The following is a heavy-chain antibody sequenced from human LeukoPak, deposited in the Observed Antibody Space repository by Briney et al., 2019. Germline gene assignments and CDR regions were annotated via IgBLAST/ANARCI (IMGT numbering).Heavy chain of an antibody. CDR3: ARHPGKVTNDWYFDL. CDR2: INPNSGGT. V-gene: IGHV1-2*02. D-gene: IGHD4-23*01. J-gene: IGHJ2*01. Sequence: GASVKVSCKASGYTFTGYYMHWVRQAPGQGLEWMGWINPNSGGTDCAQKFQGRVTMTRDTSITTAYMELSRLSSDDTAVYYCARHPGKVTNDWYFDLWGRGTLVTVSS. CDR1: GYTFTGYY.